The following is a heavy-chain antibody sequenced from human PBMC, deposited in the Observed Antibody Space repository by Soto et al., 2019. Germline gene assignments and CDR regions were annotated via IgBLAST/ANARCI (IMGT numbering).Heavy chain of an antibody. CDR1: VFSLRTREMG. J-gene: IGHJ4*02. CDR2: VYWDDDK. V-gene: IGHV2-5*02. Sequence: QITLKESGPPLVKPTQTLTLTCTFSVFSLRTREMGVGWIRQPPGKALAWLALVYWDDDKEYSRFLKSRLPIPRDTCNNQVVLTMTSRDPVDTATYYCVLSLDYWGQVTRVTVSS. CDR3: VLSLDY.